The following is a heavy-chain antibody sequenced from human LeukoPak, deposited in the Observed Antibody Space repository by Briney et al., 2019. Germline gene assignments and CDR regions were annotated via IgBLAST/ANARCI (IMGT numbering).Heavy chain of an antibody. J-gene: IGHJ4*02. CDR1: GYTFTSYG. V-gene: IGHV1-18*01. CDR3: ARDQDFWSGYSKERYFDY. Sequence: ALVKVSCKASGYTFTSYGISWVRQAPGQGLEWMGWISAYNGNTNYAQKLQGRVTMTTDTSTSTAYMELRSLRSDDTAVYYCARDQDFWSGYSKERYFDYWGQGTLLTVSS. CDR2: ISAYNGNT. D-gene: IGHD3-3*01.